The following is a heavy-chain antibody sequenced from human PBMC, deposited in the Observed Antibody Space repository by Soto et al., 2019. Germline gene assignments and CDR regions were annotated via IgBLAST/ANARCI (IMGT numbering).Heavy chain of an antibody. CDR2: IYDDGSA. CDR3: ARDKYCSGGSCRKNWFDP. Sequence: KASETLSLTCTVSGGSISSSYWSWIRQPPGKGLAWLAYIYDDGSANYNPSLKSRATISLDMSKNQFSLKLTSVTAADTAVYYCARDKYCSGGSCRKNWFDPWGQGTLVTVSS. V-gene: IGHV4-59*01. CDR1: GGSISSSY. J-gene: IGHJ5*02. D-gene: IGHD2-15*01.